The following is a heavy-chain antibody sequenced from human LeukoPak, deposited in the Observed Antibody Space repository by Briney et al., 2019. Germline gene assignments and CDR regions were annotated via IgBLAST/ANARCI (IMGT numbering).Heavy chain of an antibody. D-gene: IGHD1-26*01. CDR2: ISGSGGST. V-gene: IGHV3-23*01. Sequence: GGSLRLSCAASGFTFRDAWMTWVRQAPGKGLEWVSAISGSGGSTYYADSVKGRFTISRDNSKNTLYLQMNSLKTEDTAVYYCLSEVERHYWGQGTLVTVSS. CDR3: LSEVERHY. J-gene: IGHJ4*02. CDR1: GFTFRDA.